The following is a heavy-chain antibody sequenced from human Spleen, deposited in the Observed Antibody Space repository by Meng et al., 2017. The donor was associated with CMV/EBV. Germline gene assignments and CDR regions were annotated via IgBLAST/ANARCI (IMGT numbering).Heavy chain of an antibody. CDR3: ARGHRYCSSTSCYPHYYYGMDV. V-gene: IGHV4-34*01. J-gene: IGHJ6*02. Sequence: SETLSLTCAVYGGSFSGYYWSWIRQPPGKGLEWIGEINHSGSTNYNPSLKSRVTISVDTSKKQFSLKLSSVTAADTAVYCCARGHRYCSSTSCYPHYYYGMDVWGQGTTVTVSS. CDR2: INHSGST. D-gene: IGHD2-2*01. CDR1: GGSFSGYY.